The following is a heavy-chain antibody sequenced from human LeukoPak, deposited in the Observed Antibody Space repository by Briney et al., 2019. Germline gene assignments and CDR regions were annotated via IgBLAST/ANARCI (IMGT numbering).Heavy chain of an antibody. V-gene: IGHV1-2*02. CDR2: INPNSGGT. Sequence: ASVKVSCKASGYTFTGYYMHWMRQAPGQGLEWMGWINPNSGGTNYAQKFQGRVTMTRDTSISTAYMELSRLRSDDTAVYYCARGVVVPAAAIDYWGQGTLVTVSS. CDR1: GYTFTGYY. D-gene: IGHD2-2*01. CDR3: ARGVVVPAAAIDY. J-gene: IGHJ4*02.